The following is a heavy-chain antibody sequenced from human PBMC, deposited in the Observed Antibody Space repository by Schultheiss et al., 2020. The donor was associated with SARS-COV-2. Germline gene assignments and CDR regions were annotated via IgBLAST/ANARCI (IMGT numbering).Heavy chain of an antibody. D-gene: IGHD6-13*01. CDR2: ISGSGGST. CDR1: GFTFSSYA. J-gene: IGHJ4*02. Sequence: GGSLRLSCAASGFTFSSYAMSWVRQAPGKGLEWVSAISGSGGSTYYADSVKGRFTISRDNSKNTLYLQMNSLRAEDTAVYYCARAGIAAAGTRADYWGQGTLVTVSS. CDR3: ARAGIAAAGTRADY. V-gene: IGHV3-23*01.